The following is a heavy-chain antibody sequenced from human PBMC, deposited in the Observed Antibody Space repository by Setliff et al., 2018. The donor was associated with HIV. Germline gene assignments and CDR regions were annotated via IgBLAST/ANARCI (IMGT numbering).Heavy chain of an antibody. CDR3: TTSYGSGTYYRMGAFDI. J-gene: IGHJ3*02. CDR1: GFRFGDYA. D-gene: IGHD3-10*01. CDR2: IRSKAYGGTK. V-gene: IGHV3-49*03. Sequence: GSLRLSCTASGFRFGDYAMSWFRQAPGKGPEWVGFIRSKAYGGTKEYAVSVKGRFTISRDDSKSIAYLQMNSLKTEDTAVYYCTTSYGSGTYYRMGAFDIWGQGTMVTVSS.